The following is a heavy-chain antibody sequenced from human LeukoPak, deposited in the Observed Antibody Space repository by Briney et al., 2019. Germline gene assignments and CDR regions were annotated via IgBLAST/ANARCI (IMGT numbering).Heavy chain of an antibody. D-gene: IGHD2-15*01. J-gene: IGHJ5*02. CDR2: INPNSGGT. CDR1: GYTFTGYY. V-gene: IGHV1-2*02. Sequence: ASVKVSCKASGYTFTGYYMHWVRQAPGQGLEWMGWINPNSGGTNYAQKFQGRVTMTRDTSISTAYMELSRLRSDDTAVYYCAIDGSQVVAANWFDPWGQGSLVTVSS. CDR3: AIDGSQVVAANWFDP.